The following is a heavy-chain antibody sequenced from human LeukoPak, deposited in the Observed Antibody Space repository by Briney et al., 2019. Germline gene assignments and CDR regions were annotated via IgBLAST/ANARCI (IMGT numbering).Heavy chain of an antibody. D-gene: IGHD2-15*01. J-gene: IGHJ6*02. CDR2: IYYNGGT. V-gene: IGHV4-39*01. CDR3: ARGVVGAPYYYYYGMDV. CDR1: GGSISSSSHY. Sequence: PSETLSLTCIASGGSISSSSHYWGWIRQPPGKGLEWMGSIYYNGGTFYNPSLKSRLTISVDTSKNQFSLKLTSVTAADTAVYYCARGVVGAPYYYYYGMDVWGQGTTVTVSS.